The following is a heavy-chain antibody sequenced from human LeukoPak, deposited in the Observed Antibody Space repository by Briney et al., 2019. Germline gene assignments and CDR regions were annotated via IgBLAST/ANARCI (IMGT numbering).Heavy chain of an antibody. Sequence: GGSLRLSCAASGFTFSSYWMSWVRQAPGKGLEWVSYISGSGSDMSYADSVKGRFTISRDNARNSLYLQMNSLRAEDTAVYYCARERNYYYMDVWGKGTTVTVSS. CDR2: ISGSGSDM. CDR1: GFTFSSYW. CDR3: ARERNYYYMDV. J-gene: IGHJ6*03. V-gene: IGHV3-48*01.